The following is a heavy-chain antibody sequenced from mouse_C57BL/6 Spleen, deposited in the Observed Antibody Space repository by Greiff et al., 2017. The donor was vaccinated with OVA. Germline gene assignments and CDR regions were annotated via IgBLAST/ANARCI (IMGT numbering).Heavy chain of an antibody. J-gene: IGHJ3*01. Sequence: EVKLMESEGGLVQPGSSMKLSCTASGFTFSDYYMAWVRQVPEKGLEWVANINYDGSSTYYLDSLKSRFIISRDNAKNILYLQMSSLKSEDTATYYCARDRGITTVVEGFAYWGQGTLVTVSA. CDR1: GFTFSDYY. CDR3: ARDRGITTVVEGFAY. V-gene: IGHV5-16*01. D-gene: IGHD1-1*01. CDR2: INYDGSST.